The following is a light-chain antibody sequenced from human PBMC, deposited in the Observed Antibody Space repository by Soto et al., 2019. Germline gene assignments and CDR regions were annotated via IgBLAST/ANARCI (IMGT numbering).Light chain of an antibody. CDR1: QRVFYTSNNENY. V-gene: IGKV4-1*01. CDR3: LQDYTYPRT. J-gene: IGKJ4*01. CDR2: WAS. Sequence: DIVMAQSPDSLSVSMCERATINCKSSQRVFYTSNNENYLAWYQQKPGHPPKLLIYWASKREAGVPDRFSGSGSGTDFTLTITSLQPEDFAIYYCLQDYTYPRTFGGGTKVDIK.